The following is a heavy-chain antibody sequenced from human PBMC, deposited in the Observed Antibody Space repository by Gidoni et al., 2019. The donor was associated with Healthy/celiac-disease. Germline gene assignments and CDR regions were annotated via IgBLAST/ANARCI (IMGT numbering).Heavy chain of an antibody. CDR1: GFSFSSYG. J-gene: IGHJ4*02. D-gene: IGHD3-22*01. V-gene: IGHV3-33*01. CDR2: IWYDGSNK. CDR3: AREKGYYYDSSGYSFDY. Sequence: QVQLVESGGGVVQPGRSLRLSCAASGFSFSSYGMHWVRQAPGKGLGWVAVIWYDGSNKYYADSVKGRFTISRDNSKNTLYLQMNSLRAEDTAVYYCAREKGYYYDSSGYSFDYWGQGTLVTVSS.